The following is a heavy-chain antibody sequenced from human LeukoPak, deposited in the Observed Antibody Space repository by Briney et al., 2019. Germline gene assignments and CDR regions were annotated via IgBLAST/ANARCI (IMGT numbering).Heavy chain of an antibody. CDR2: IYYSGST. Sequence: SETLSLTCTVSGGSISSSGYYWGWIRQPPGKGLEWLASIYYSGSTYYNPSLKSRVTISVDTSKNQLSLKLSSLTAADTAVYYCARHEYGGSYYGLSGFDPWGQGTLVTVSS. V-gene: IGHV4-39*01. CDR1: GGSISSSGYY. D-gene: IGHD1-26*01. J-gene: IGHJ5*02. CDR3: ARHEYGGSYYGLSGFDP.